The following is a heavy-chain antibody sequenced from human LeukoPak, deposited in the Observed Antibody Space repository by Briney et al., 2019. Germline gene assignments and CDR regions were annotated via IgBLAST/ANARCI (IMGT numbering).Heavy chain of an antibody. J-gene: IGHJ4*02. CDR3: ARGDYYGSGNYYKKTVDY. CDR1: GYTFTSYG. Sequence: ASVKVSCKASGYTFTSYGISWVRQAPGQGLEWMGWISAYNGNTNYAQKLQGRVTMTTDTSTSTAYMELRSLRSDDTAVYFCARGDYYGSGNYYKKTVDYWGQGTLVTVSS. D-gene: IGHD3-10*01. V-gene: IGHV1-18*01. CDR2: ISAYNGNT.